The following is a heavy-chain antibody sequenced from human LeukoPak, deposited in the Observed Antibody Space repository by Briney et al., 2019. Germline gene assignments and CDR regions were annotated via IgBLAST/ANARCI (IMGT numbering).Heavy chain of an antibody. CDR3: ACWERSTGSSALDY. CDR2: INANSGGT. D-gene: IGHD2-15*01. Sequence: ASVKVSCKASGYSFTNYGISWVRQAPGQGLEWMGWINANSGGTNYAQKFQGRVTMTRDTSISTAYMDLNSLRSDDTAVYFCACWERSTGSSALDYWGQGTLVTVSS. V-gene: IGHV1-2*02. CDR1: GYSFTNYG. J-gene: IGHJ4*02.